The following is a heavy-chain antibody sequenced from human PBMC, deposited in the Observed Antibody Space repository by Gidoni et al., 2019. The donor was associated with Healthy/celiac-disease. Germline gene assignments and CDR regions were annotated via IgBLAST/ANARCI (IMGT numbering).Heavy chain of an antibody. Sequence: QVQLQQWGAGLLKPSETLSLTCAVYGGSFSGYYWSWIRQPPGKGLEWIGEINHSGSTNYNPSLKSRVTISVDTSKNQFSLKLSSVTAADTAVYYCAISTTRSYYFDYWGQGTLVTVSS. J-gene: IGHJ4*02. D-gene: IGHD1-26*01. CDR1: GGSFSGYY. V-gene: IGHV4-34*01. CDR3: AISTTRSYYFDY. CDR2: INHSGST.